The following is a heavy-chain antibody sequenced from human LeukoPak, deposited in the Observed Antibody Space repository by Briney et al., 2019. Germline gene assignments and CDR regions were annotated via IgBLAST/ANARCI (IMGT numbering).Heavy chain of an antibody. J-gene: IGHJ4*02. Sequence: PGGSLRLSCAASGFTFSSYAMSWVRQPPGKGLEWIGNIYYRGNTYYNPSLKSRVTISVDTSKNQFSLRLSSVTAADTAVYYCARLLDSSGWYDYWGQGTLVTVSS. V-gene: IGHV4-59*04. CDR2: IYYRGNT. CDR3: ARLLDSSGWYDY. CDR1: GFTFSSYA. D-gene: IGHD6-19*01.